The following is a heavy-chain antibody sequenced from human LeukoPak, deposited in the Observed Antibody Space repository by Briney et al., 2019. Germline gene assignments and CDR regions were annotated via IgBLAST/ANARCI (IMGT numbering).Heavy chain of an antibody. CDR2: IYHSGST. CDR1: GGSINSGGYS. D-gene: IGHD3-16*02. Sequence: SQTLSLTCAVSGGSINSGGYSWSWIRQPPGKGLECIGYIYHSGSTYYNPSLKSRVAISVDRSKNQFSLKLSSVTAADTAVYYCARDGLRLGELSLNWGQGTLVTVSS. V-gene: IGHV4-30-2*01. J-gene: IGHJ4*02. CDR3: ARDGLRLGELSLN.